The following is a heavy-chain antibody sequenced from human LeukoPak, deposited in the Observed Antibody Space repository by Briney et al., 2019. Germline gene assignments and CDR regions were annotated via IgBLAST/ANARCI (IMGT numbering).Heavy chain of an antibody. CDR2: ISWNSGSI. CDR1: GFTFDDYA. CDR3: ARNNGMDV. Sequence: HPGGSLRLSCAASGFTFDDYAMHWVRQAPGKGLEWVSGISWNSGSIGYADSVKGRFTISKDNAKNSLYLQMNSLRAEDTALYHCARNNGMDVWGQGTTVIVSS. V-gene: IGHV3-9*01. J-gene: IGHJ6*02.